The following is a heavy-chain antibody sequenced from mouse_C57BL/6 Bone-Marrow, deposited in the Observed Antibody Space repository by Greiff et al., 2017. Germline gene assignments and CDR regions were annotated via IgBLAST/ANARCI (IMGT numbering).Heavy chain of an antibody. CDR1: GYTFTSYW. CDR2: IHPNSGST. Sequence: VQLQQPGAELVKPGASVKLSCKASGYTFTSYWMHWVKQRPGQGLEWIGMIHPNSGSTNYNEKFKSKDTLTVDKSSSTAYMQLSSLTSADSAVYYCAATYRVPMDYWGQGTSVTVSS. V-gene: IGHV1-64*01. J-gene: IGHJ4*01. CDR3: AATYRVPMDY. D-gene: IGHD5-1*01.